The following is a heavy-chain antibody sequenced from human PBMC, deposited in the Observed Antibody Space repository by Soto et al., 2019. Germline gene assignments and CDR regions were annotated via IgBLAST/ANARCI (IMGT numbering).Heavy chain of an antibody. CDR2: IWYDGSNK. Sequence: QVQLVESGGGVVQPGWSLRLSCAASRFTFSSYGMHWVRQAPGKGLEWVAIIWYDGSNKYYADSVKGRFTISRDNSKNTLSLQMNSLRVEDTAVYYCARSQGRFYGSGSYEGLDVWGKGTTVTFSS. J-gene: IGHJ6*04. CDR1: RFTFSSYG. V-gene: IGHV3-33*01. D-gene: IGHD3-10*01. CDR3: ARSQGRFYGSGSYEGLDV.